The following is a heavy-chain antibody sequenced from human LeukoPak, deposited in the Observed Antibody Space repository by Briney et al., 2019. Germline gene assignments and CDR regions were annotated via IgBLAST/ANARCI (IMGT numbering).Heavy chain of an antibody. Sequence: GGSLRLSCVVSGITLSNYGMSWVRQAPGKGLEWVSAISGSGGSTYYADSVKGRFTISRDNSKNTLYLQMNSLRAEDTAVYYCAKEYGDYFDYWGQGTLVTVSS. CDR3: AKEYGDYFDY. V-gene: IGHV3-23*01. J-gene: IGHJ4*02. CDR2: ISGSGGST. CDR1: GITLSNYG. D-gene: IGHD4-17*01.